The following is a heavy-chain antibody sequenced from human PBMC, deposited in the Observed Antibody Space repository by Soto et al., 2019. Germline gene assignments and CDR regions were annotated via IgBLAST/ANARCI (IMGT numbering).Heavy chain of an antibody. CDR1: GYTFTSYA. J-gene: IGHJ4*02. CDR2: INAGNGNT. CDR3: ARGSLLYSSSREPIDY. V-gene: IGHV1-3*01. D-gene: IGHD6-13*01. Sequence: ASVKVSCKASGYTFTSYAMHWVRQAPGQRLEWMGWINAGNGNTKYSQKFQGRVTITRDTSASTAYMEPSSLRSEDTAVYYCARGSLLYSSSREPIDYWGQGTLVTVSS.